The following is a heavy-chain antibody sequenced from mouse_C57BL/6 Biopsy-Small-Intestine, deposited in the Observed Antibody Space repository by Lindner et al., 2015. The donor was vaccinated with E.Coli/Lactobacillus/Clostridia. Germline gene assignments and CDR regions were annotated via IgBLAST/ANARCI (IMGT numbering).Heavy chain of an antibody. V-gene: IGHV1-22*01. CDR2: INPNNGGT. Sequence: EVQLQESGPELVKPGASVKMSCKASGYTFTDYNMHWVKQSHGKSLEWIGYINPNNGGTAYNQKFKGKATLTVNKSSSTADMELRSLTSEDSAVYYCAGGYSVFAYWGQGALVTVSA. J-gene: IGHJ3*01. D-gene: IGHD1-1*01. CDR3: AGGYSVFAY. CDR1: GYTFTDYN.